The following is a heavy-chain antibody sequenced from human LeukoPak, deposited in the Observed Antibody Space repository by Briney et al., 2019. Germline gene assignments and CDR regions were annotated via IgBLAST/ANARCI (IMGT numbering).Heavy chain of an antibody. CDR2: IYSGGST. CDR3: AKATLDGPNYDILTLVT. V-gene: IGHV3-53*01. D-gene: IGHD3-9*01. CDR1: GFTVSSNY. J-gene: IGHJ5*02. Sequence: PGGSLRLSCAASGFTVSSNYMSWVRQAPGKGLEWVSVIYSGGSTYYADSVKGRFTISRDNSKNTLYLQMNSLRAEDTAVYYCAKATLDGPNYDILTLVTWGQGTLVTVSS.